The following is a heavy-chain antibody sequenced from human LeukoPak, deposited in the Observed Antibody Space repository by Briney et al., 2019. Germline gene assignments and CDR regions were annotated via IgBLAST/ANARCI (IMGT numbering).Heavy chain of an antibody. CDR2: MYLSGTT. V-gene: IGHV4-4*02. D-gene: IGHD3-22*01. Sequence: SETLSLTCTVSGDSINSLDLWSWVRQPLGKGLEWIGEMYLSGTTHSNPSVKSRVTISIDKSKNQFFLNLSSVTAADTAVYYCAGLVGRYSSGLYYYYFDYWGQGTLVTVSS. CDR1: GDSINSLDL. CDR3: AGLVGRYSSGLYYYYFDY. J-gene: IGHJ4*02.